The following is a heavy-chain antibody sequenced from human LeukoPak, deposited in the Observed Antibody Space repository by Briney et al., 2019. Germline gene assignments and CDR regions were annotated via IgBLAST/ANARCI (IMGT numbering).Heavy chain of an antibody. J-gene: IGHJ3*02. CDR1: GYTFTSYD. CDR3: ARDKGSGYYIDAFDI. CDR2: INPNSGGT. V-gene: IGHV1-2*02. D-gene: IGHD3-22*01. Sequence: ASVKVSCKASGYTFTSYDINWVRQAPGQGLEWMGWINPNSGGTNYAQKFQGRVTMTRDTSISTAYMELSRLRSDDTAVYYCARDKGSGYYIDAFDIWGQGTMVTVSS.